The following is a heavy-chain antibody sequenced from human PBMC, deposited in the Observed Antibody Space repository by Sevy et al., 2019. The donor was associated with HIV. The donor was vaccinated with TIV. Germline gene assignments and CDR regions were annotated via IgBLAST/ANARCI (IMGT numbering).Heavy chain of an antibody. CDR3: TRSAAEAKNFYCGGDCYSDY. CDR2: INPKSGGT. J-gene: IGHJ4*02. D-gene: IGHD2-21*02. V-gene: IGHV1-2*02. CDR1: GYTFTDYY. Sequence: ASVKVSCKASGYTFTDYYLHWVRQAPGQGLEWMGWINPKSGGTNYAPKFQGRVTMTRDTSISTASMALSRLRSDDTAVYYCTRSAAEAKNFYCGGDCYSDYWGQGTLVTVSS.